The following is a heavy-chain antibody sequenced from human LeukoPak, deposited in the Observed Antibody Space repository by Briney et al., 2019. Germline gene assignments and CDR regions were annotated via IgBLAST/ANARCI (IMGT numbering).Heavy chain of an antibody. CDR1: GGSISNYW. CDR2: VFDSGST. D-gene: IGHD1-1*01. J-gene: IGHJ4*02. Sequence: SETLSLTCTVSGGSISNYWWSWIRQPPGKGLEWIGYVFDSGSTNYNPSLKSRVTISVDTSKKQFSLKLSSVTAADTAVYYCARAPHGTDEINWGQGTLVTVSS. V-gene: IGHV4-59*01. CDR3: ARAPHGTDEIN.